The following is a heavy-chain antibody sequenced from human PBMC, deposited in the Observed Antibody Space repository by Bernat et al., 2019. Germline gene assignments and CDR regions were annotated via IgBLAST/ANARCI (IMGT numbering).Heavy chain of an antibody. Sequence: QLQLQESGPGLVKPSETLSLTCTVSGGSISSSSYYWGWIRQPPGKGLEWIGSIYYSGSTYYNPSLKSRVTISVDTSKNQFSLKLSSVTAADTAVYYCARLEYYDFWGGPGYFDYWGQGTLVTVSS. V-gene: IGHV4-39*01. CDR2: IYYSGST. J-gene: IGHJ4*02. CDR1: GGSISSSSYY. D-gene: IGHD3-3*01. CDR3: ARLEYYDFWGGPGYFDY.